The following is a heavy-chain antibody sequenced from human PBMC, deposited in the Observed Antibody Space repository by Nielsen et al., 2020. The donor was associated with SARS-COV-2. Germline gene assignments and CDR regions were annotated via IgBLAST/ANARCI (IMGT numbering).Heavy chain of an antibody. V-gene: IGHV3-21*06. J-gene: IGHJ4*02. Sequence: GGSLRLSCTVSGLMFTSYSMNWVRQVPGKGLECVSSISTSGSHMYYADSVRGRFTISRDNAKNSVYLQMNSLRAEDTAVYYCTTNLRGYWGQGTLVTVSS. CDR3: TTNLRGY. CDR2: ISTSGSHM. CDR1: GLMFTSYS. D-gene: IGHD3-10*01.